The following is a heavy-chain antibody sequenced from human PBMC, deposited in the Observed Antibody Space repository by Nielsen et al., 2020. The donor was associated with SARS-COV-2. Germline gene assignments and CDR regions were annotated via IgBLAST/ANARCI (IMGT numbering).Heavy chain of an antibody. Sequence: GESLKISCAASGFTFSSYGMHWVRQAPGKGLEWVAVISYDGSNKYYADSVKGRFTISRDNSKNTLYLQMNSLRAEDTAVYYCAKGPGATRVAWFDPWGQGTLVTVSS. CDR3: AKGPGATRVAWFDP. V-gene: IGHV3-30*18. CDR2: ISYDGSNK. CDR1: GFTFSSYG. J-gene: IGHJ5*02. D-gene: IGHD4/OR15-4a*01.